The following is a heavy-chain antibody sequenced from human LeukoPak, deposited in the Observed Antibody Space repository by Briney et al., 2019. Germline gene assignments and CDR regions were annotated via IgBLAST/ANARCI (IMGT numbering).Heavy chain of an antibody. CDR2: IYSSGNT. D-gene: IGHD1-26*01. Sequence: SETLSLTCTVSGASISSNNYYWGWVRQPPGKGLEWIGNIYSSGNTYYNASLKSRVTIYIDTSKNQFSLNLSSVTAADTAVYYRAKSGGSGLIDYWGQGTLVTVSS. CDR1: GASISSNNYY. V-gene: IGHV4-39*01. CDR3: AKSGGSGLIDY. J-gene: IGHJ4*02.